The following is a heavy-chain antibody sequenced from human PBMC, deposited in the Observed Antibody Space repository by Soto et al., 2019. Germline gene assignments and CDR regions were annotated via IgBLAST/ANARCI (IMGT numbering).Heavy chain of an antibody. CDR1: GYTFTGYA. J-gene: IGHJ4*02. CDR2: INAGNGNT. D-gene: IGHD6-19*01. CDR3: ARAVAVAADFDY. Sequence: GASVKVSCKASGYTFTGYAMHWGRPAPGQRLEWMGWINAGNGNTKYSQKFQGRVTITRDTSASTAYMELSSLRSEDTAVYDCARAVAVAADFDYWGQGTLVTVAS. V-gene: IGHV1-3*01.